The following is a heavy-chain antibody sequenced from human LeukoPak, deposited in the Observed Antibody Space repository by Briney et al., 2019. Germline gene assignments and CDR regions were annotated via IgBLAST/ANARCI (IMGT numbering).Heavy chain of an antibody. CDR1: GGTFSSYA. J-gene: IGHJ3*02. D-gene: IGHD3-22*01. V-gene: IGHV1-8*02. CDR3: ARGRWSSGYYIGAAFDI. CDR2: MNPNSGNT. Sequence: ASVKVSCKASGGTFSSYAISWVRQATGQGLEWMGWMNPNSGNTGYAQKFQGRVTMTRNTSISTAYMELSSLRSEDTAVYYCARGRWSSGYYIGAAFDIWGQGTMVTVSS.